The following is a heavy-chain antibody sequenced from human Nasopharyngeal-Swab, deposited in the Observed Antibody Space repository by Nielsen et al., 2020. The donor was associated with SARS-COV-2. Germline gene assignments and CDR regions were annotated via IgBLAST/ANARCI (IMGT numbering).Heavy chain of an antibody. Sequence: ASVKVSCKTSGYIFPGYGLSWVRQAPAQGLEWRGWNSVHNGRTNYAQKFQDRVAVTADTSTFTAYMELRSLRSDDTAIYYCARDSLLYCNSLTCSGVEGFDLWGQGTMVIVSS. D-gene: IGHD2/OR15-2a*01. V-gene: IGHV1-18*01. CDR3: ARDSLLYCNSLTCSGVEGFDL. CDR1: GYIFPGYG. J-gene: IGHJ3*01. CDR2: NSVHNGRT.